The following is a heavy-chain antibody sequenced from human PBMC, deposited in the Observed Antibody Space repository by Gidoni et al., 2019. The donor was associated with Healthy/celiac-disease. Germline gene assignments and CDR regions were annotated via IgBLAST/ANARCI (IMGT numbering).Heavy chain of an antibody. J-gene: IGHJ5*02. CDR1: GFSLSTSGVG. CDR2: IYWDDDK. Sequence: QITLKESGPTLVKPTQTLTLTCTFSGFSLSTSGVGVGWIRQPPGKALEWLALIYWDDDKRYSPSLKSRLTITKDTSKNQVVLTMTNMDPVDTATYYCAHSPIITRVRGVIITWWFDPWGQGTLVTVSS. CDR3: AHSPIITRVRGVIITWWFDP. D-gene: IGHD3-10*01. V-gene: IGHV2-5*02.